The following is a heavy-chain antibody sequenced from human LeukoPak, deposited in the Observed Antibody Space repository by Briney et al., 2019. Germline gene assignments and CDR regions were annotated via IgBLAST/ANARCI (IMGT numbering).Heavy chain of an antibody. CDR3: ARLCSSTSCAYKRAFDI. CDR1: GGSISSSNYY. V-gene: IGHV4-39*01. Sequence: PSETLYLTCTVSGGSISSSNYYWGWIRQPPGKGLEWIGSIYYSGSTYYNPSLKSRVTISVDTSKNQFSLKLSSVTAADTAVYYCARLCSSTSCAYKRAFDIWGQGTMVTVSS. D-gene: IGHD2-2*01. J-gene: IGHJ3*02. CDR2: IYYSGST.